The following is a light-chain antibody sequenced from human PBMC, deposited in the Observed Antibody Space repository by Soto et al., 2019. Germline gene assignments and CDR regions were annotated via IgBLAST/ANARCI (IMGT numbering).Light chain of an antibody. CDR3: QQSYSTPLIT. Sequence: DIQMTQSPSSLSASVGDRVTITCRAIQSISSYLNWDQQKPGKAPKLLIYAASSLQSGVPSRFSGSGSGTDFTLTISSLQPEDFATYYCQQSYSTPLITFGQGTRLEIK. CDR2: AAS. J-gene: IGKJ2*01. CDR1: QSISSY. V-gene: IGKV1-39*01.